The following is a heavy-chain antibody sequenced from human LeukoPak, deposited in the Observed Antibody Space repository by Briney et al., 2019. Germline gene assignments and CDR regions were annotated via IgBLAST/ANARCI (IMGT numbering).Heavy chain of an antibody. CDR1: GYTFSSHS. V-gene: IGHV3-21*01. CDR2: ISSSSSYI. CDR3: ARDKGIYDFWSGYYWY. Sequence: GGSLRLSCAASGYTFSSHSMNWVRQAPGKGLEWVSSISSSSSYIYYADSVKGRFTISRDNAKNSLYLQMNSLRAEDTAVYYCARDKGIYDFWSGYYWYWGQGTLVTVSS. D-gene: IGHD3-3*01. J-gene: IGHJ4*02.